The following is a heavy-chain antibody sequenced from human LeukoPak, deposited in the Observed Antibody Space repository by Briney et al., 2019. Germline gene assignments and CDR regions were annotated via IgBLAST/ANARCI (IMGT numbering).Heavy chain of an antibody. Sequence: ASVKVSCKASGGTFNSYAISWVRQAPGQGLEWMGGIIPFFGTANYAQKSQGRVTITTDESTSTAYMELSSLRSEDTAVYYCAREGGPGYCSSTSCYTSGYFDYWGQGTLVTVSS. CDR2: IIPFFGTA. CDR3: AREGGPGYCSSTSCYTSGYFDY. V-gene: IGHV1-69*05. CDR1: GGTFNSYA. D-gene: IGHD2-2*02. J-gene: IGHJ4*02.